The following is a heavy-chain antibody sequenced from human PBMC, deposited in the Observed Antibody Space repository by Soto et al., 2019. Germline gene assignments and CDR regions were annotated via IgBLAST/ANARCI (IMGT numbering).Heavy chain of an antibody. D-gene: IGHD5-12*01. CDR2: INNGGST. J-gene: IGHJ6*02. CDR3: GRGGYDYAYGMDV. CDR1: GGFFSGYY. V-gene: IGHV4-34*01. Sequence: ASLTLTCAASGGFFSGYYLSWIRQPPGKGLEWIGEINNGGSTNYNAYLKSRVTTLVDTYTNQFSLTQSTMTAADAAVVYCGRGGYDYAYGMDVWGQGTTVTVSS.